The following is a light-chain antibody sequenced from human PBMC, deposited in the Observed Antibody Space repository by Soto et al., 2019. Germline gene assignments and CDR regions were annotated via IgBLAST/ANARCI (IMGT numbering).Light chain of an antibody. J-gene: IGLJ2*01. CDR2: YDN. Sequence: SYELTQPPSVSVAPGKTASITCGGNNIETKSVHWYQQKPGQAPVLVIYYDNDRPSGIPERVSGAKSGNTATLTISRVEAGDEADYYCQVWDRSTDHVIFGGGTKLTVL. CDR1: NIETKS. CDR3: QVWDRSTDHVI. V-gene: IGLV3-21*04.